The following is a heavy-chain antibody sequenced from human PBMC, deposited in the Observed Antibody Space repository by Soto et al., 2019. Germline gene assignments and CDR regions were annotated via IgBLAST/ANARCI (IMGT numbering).Heavy chain of an antibody. CDR2: ISSSGSTI. CDR1: GFTFSSYE. D-gene: IGHD2-2*01. CDR3: ARGLQGYCSSTSCYAPFSTYYFDY. V-gene: IGHV3-48*03. Sequence: PGVSLRLSCAASGFTFSSYEMNWVRQAPGKGLEWVSYISSSGSTIYYADSVKGRFTISRDNAKNSLYLQMNSLRAEDTAVYYCARGLQGYCSSTSCYAPFSTYYFDYWGQGTLVTVSS. J-gene: IGHJ4*02.